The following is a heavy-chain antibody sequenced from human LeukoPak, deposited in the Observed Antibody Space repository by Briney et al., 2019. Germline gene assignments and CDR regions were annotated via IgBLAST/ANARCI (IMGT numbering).Heavy chain of an antibody. J-gene: IGHJ4*02. Sequence: GGSLRLSCAASGFTFSSYEMNWVRQAPGKGLEWVSYISSSGSTIYYADSVKGRFTISRDNSKNTLYLQMNSLRAEDTAVYYCAKDNDDSGFDYWGQGTLVTVSS. D-gene: IGHD3-3*01. V-gene: IGHV3-48*03. CDR3: AKDNDDSGFDY. CDR2: ISSSGSTI. CDR1: GFTFSSYE.